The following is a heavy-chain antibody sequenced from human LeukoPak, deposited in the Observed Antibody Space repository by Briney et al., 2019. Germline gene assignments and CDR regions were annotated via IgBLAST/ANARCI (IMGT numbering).Heavy chain of an antibody. CDR3: AKSHRAAVYFFDY. V-gene: IGHV4-31*03. CDR2: IYYSGST. CDR1: GVSITSDGYY. J-gene: IGHJ4*02. Sequence: SETLSLTCTVSGVSITSDGYYWSWIRQHPERGLEWIGYIYYSGSTYYNPSLKSRVLISRDTSKNQFSLELSSVTAADTAVYYCAKSHRAAVYFFDYWGQRTLITVSS. D-gene: IGHD6-25*01.